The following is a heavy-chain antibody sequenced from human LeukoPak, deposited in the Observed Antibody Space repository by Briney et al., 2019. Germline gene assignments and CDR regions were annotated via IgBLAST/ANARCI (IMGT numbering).Heavy chain of an antibody. Sequence: PGRSLRLACAASGFTFSDYGMHWVRQAPGKGREWVAVIWYDGSNIYYADSVKGRFTISRDNSRNTLYLQMNSLRAEDTAVYYCVSELPPVVQYSFDHWGPGTLVTVSS. D-gene: IGHD2-21*01. CDR3: VSELPPVVQYSFDH. V-gene: IGHV3-33*01. CDR1: GFTFSDYG. J-gene: IGHJ4*02. CDR2: IWYDGSNI.